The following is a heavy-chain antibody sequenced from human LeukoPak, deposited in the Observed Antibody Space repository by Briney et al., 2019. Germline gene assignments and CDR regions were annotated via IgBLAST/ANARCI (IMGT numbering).Heavy chain of an antibody. Sequence: PGGSLRLSCAASGFTVSSNYMSWVRQAPGKGLEWVSVIHSDGATHYADSVKGRFTISRDTSKNTLYLQMNSLRAEDTAVYCCASTSIIRGYDHDQYYWGQGTLVTVSS. CDR1: GFTVSSNY. CDR3: ASTSIIRGYDHDQYY. J-gene: IGHJ4*02. CDR2: IHSDGAT. V-gene: IGHV3-53*01. D-gene: IGHD5-12*01.